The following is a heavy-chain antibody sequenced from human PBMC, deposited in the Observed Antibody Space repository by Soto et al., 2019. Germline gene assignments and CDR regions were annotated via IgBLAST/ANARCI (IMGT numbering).Heavy chain of an antibody. J-gene: IGHJ3*02. D-gene: IGHD3-22*01. CDR2: IVPIFGTA. CDR1: GGTFGSYA. Sequence: QVQLVQSGDEVKKPGSSVKVSCKVSGGTFGSYAFNWVRQAPGQGLGWMGGIVPIFGTASYAQKFQGRVTITADKSTSTAHMEMSSLRPEDTGVYYCARGGISLIEEPITGAFDMWGQGTMVTVSP. CDR3: ARGGISLIEEPITGAFDM. V-gene: IGHV1-69*06.